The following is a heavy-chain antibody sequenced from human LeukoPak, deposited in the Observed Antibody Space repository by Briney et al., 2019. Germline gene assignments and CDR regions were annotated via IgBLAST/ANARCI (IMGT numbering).Heavy chain of an antibody. CDR1: GFTFSSYA. V-gene: IGHV3-23*01. CDR2: ISGSGGST. CDR3: AKKGASYYYDSSGYN. J-gene: IGHJ4*02. Sequence: PGGSLRLSCAASGFTFSSYAMSWVRQAPGKGLEWVSAISGSGGSTYNADSVKGRFTISRDNSKNTLYLQMNSLRAEDTAVYYCAKKGASYYYDSSGYNWGQGTLVTVSS. D-gene: IGHD3-22*01.